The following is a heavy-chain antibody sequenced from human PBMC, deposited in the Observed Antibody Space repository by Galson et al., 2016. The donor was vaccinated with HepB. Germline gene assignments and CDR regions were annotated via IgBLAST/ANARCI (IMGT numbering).Heavy chain of an antibody. V-gene: IGHV3-9*01. CDR3: AKDRGNLNYYHHYGMDV. D-gene: IGHD4-23*01. J-gene: IGHJ6*02. Sequence: LRLSCAASGFIFDDYAMFWVRQVPGKGLEWVSSITWNSRKTDYADSVKGRFTISRDNAKNSVNLHMNSLRPEDTALYYCAKDRGNLNYYHHYGMDVWGQGTTVTVSS. CDR2: ITWNSRKT. CDR1: GFIFDDYA.